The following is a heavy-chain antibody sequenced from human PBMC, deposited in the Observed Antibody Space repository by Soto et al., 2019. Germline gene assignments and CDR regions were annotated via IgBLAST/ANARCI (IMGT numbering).Heavy chain of an antibody. D-gene: IGHD3-22*01. CDR3: ARDLSSDSTGFRGYDL. CDR1: GGTVSSYA. V-gene: IGHV1-69*01. J-gene: IGHJ4*02. Sequence: QVHLVQSGAEVKKPGSSVKVSCKASGGTVSSYAITWVRQAPGKGLEWMGDFIPIFVSAHYAQKFQGRVTITADESTSTAYMELSGLRSEDTAIYYCARDLSSDSTGFRGYDLWGQGTLVTVSS. CDR2: FIPIFVSA.